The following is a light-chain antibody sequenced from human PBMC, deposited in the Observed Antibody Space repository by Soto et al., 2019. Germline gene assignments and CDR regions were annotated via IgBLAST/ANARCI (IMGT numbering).Light chain of an antibody. J-gene: IGKJ2*02. CDR3: QQRGKWPST. CDR2: GAS. V-gene: IGKV1-39*01. CDR1: RTINTY. Sequence: DVRMTQSPSSLSASVGDTITITCRASRTINTYLNWFQQKPGEPPRLLIYGASTLHDGVPSRFSGSGSGADFTLTISGLQPEDFAVYYCQQRGKWPSTFGPGTKVE.